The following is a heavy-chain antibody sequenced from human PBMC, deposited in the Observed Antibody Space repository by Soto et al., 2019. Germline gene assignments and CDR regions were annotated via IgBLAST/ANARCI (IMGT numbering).Heavy chain of an antibody. CDR1: GGTFSSYA. CDR3: ARGADYVDYEFPLDY. Sequence: QVQLGQSGAAVQKPGASVKVSCKASGGTFSSYAISWVRQAPGQGLEWRAAIIPIFGTANYAQKFQGRVKIPADEYTSTAYKELSSLRSEDTAGYYCARGADYVDYEFPLDYSGQETQVTVSS. V-gene: IGHV1-69*01. J-gene: IGHJ4*02. D-gene: IGHD4-17*01. CDR2: IIPIFGTA.